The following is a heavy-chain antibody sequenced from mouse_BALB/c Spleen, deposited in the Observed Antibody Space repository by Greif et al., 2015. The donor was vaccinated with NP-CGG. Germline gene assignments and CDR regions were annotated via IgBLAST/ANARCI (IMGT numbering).Heavy chain of an antibody. CDR2: IYPGDGDT. CDR1: GYAFSSYW. V-gene: IGHV1-80*01. J-gene: IGHJ3*01. D-gene: IGHD4-1*01. CDR3: ARWGLGPWFAY. Sequence: VQVVESGAELVRPGSSVKISCKASGYAFSSYWMNWVKQRPGQGLEWIGQIYPGDGDTNYNGKFKGKATLTADKSSSTAYMQLSSLTSEDSAVYFCARWGLGPWFAYWGQGTLVTVSA.